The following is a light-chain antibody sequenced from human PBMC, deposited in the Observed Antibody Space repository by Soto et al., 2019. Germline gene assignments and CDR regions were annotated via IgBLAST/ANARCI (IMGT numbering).Light chain of an antibody. J-gene: IGKJ5*01. V-gene: IGKV1D-8*01. CDR1: QGISSY. CDR3: QQYHSFPIT. Sequence: VIWVTQSPSVRSASTGGXXSISCLMSQGISSYLAWYQQKPGKAPELLIYAASTLQSGVPSRFSGSLSGTDFHLTISCVHSEDSATYYCQQYHSFPITCGQGTRLEIK. CDR2: AAS.